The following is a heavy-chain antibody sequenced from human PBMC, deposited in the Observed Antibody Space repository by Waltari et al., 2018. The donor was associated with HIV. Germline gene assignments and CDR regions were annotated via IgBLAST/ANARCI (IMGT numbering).Heavy chain of an antibody. Sequence: EVQLVESGGGLVKPGRSLRLSCTASGFTFGDYAMSWFRQAPGKGLEWVGVIRSKAYGGTTEYAASVKGRFTISRDDSKSIAYLQMNSLKTEDTAVYYCTRCRFLEWLQPDAFDIWGQGTMVTVSS. D-gene: IGHD3-3*01. CDR2: IRSKAYGGTT. J-gene: IGHJ3*02. CDR3: TRCRFLEWLQPDAFDI. V-gene: IGHV3-49*05. CDR1: GFTFGDYA.